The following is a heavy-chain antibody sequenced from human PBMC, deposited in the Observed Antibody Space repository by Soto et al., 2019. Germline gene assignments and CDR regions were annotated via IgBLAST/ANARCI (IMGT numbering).Heavy chain of an antibody. V-gene: IGHV3-66*01. D-gene: IGHD6-19*01. J-gene: IGHJ4*02. CDR3: ARSRYSSGWDDY. CDR1: GFTVSSNY. CDR2: IYSGGST. Sequence: GGSLRLSFAASGFTVSSNYMSWVRQAPGKGLEWVSVIYSGGSTYYADSVKGRFTISRDNSKNTLYLQMNSLRAEDTAVYYCARSRYSSGWDDYWGQGTLVTVSS.